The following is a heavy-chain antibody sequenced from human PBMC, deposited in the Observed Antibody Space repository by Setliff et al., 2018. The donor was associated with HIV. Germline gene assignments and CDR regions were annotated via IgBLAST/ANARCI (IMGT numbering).Heavy chain of an antibody. V-gene: IGHV1-2*06. CDR3: AKQGYSDSLYAFDV. J-gene: IGHJ3*01. Sequence: VASVKVSCKASGYTFNSYGISWVRQAPGQGLEWMGRIHPNTGSTNYLQEFQGRVTITRDKSMSTVYMALTGLTSDDTAVYYCAKQGYSDSLYAFDVWGQGTMVTVSS. CDR2: IHPNTGST. D-gene: IGHD1-26*01. CDR1: GYTFNSYG.